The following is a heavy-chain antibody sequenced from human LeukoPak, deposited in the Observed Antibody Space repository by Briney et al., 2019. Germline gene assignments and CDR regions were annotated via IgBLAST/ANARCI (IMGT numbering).Heavy chain of an antibody. V-gene: IGHV4-39*07. J-gene: IGHJ4*02. CDR3: AGSKQWLVLFDY. Sequence: SETLSLTCTVSGGFISSSSDYWGWIRQPPGKGLEWIGSISYSGSTNYNPSLKSRVTISVDTSKNQFSLKLSSVTAADTAVYYCAGSKQWLVLFDYWGQGTLATVSS. D-gene: IGHD6-19*01. CDR1: GGFISSSSDY. CDR2: ISYSGST.